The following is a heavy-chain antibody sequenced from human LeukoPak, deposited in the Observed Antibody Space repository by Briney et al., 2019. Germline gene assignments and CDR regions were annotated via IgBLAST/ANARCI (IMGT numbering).Heavy chain of an antibody. J-gene: IGHJ4*02. V-gene: IGHV1-18*04. CDR2: ISAYNGNT. CDR1: GYTFTSYG. Sequence: GASVKVSCKASGYTFTSYGISWVRQAPGQGLEWMGWISAYNGNTNYAQKLQGRVTMTTDTSTSTAYMELSSLRSEDTAVYYCARSSYYDILTGYYGGNFDYWGQGTLVTVSS. D-gene: IGHD3-9*01. CDR3: ARSSYYDILTGYYGGNFDY.